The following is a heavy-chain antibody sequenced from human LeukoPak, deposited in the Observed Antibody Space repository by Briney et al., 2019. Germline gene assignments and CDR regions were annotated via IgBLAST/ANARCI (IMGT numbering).Heavy chain of an antibody. CDR2: MYSRGKT. J-gene: IGHJ6*03. V-gene: IGHV3-66*02. CDR3: ASNDYPITYQYMDV. CDR1: GLTVTTNY. Sequence: GGSLRLSCAASGLTVTTNYVSWVRQAPGKGLEWVSVMYSRGKTYYADSVKGRFTISRDISTNMVHPQMNSLRTEDTAMYFCASNDYPITYQYMDVWGTGTTVTVSS. D-gene: IGHD5-12*01.